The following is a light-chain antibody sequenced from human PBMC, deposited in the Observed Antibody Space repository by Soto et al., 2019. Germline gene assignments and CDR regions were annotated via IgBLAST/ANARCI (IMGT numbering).Light chain of an antibody. Sequence: EMVMTQSPATLSVSPGERATLSCRASQSVNDKLAWYQQKPDQAPRLLIYGASTRATGIPARFSGSGSGTEFTLTISSLQSEDFALYSCQQYNNWPRRTFGQGTKVEIK. V-gene: IGKV3-15*01. CDR2: GAS. CDR1: QSVNDK. CDR3: QQYNNWPRRT. J-gene: IGKJ1*01.